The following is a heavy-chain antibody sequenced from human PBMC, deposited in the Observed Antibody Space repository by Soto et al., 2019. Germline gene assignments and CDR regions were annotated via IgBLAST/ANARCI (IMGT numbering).Heavy chain of an antibody. CDR3: ARDIDAADVEMATIVDY. D-gene: IGHD5-12*01. J-gene: IGHJ4*02. CDR1: GFTFDDYA. V-gene: IGHV3-9*01. CDR2: IHWNSGTT. Sequence: EVQLVESGGGLVQPGRSLRLSCAASGFTFDDYAMHWVRQAPGKGLEWVSGIHWNSGTTGYADSVRGRFTISRDNAKNSLYLQMNSLRLEDTAMYFCARDIDAADVEMATIVDYWGQGTQVTVSS.